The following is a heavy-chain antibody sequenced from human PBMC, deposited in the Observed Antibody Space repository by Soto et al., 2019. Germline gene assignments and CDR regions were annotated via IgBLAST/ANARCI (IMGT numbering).Heavy chain of an antibody. CDR3: ARVTRGDYLLTFSLRGMDV. CDR2: INHSGTT. V-gene: IGHV4-34*01. J-gene: IGHJ6*02. D-gene: IGHD4-17*01. Sequence: PSETLSLTCAVYGGSFSNYYWGWIRQPPGKGLEWIGEINHSGTTNYNPSLKSRVTTSVDTSKNQFSLKLTSVTAADTAVYYCARVTRGDYLLTFSLRGMDVWGQGTPVTVSS. CDR1: GGSFSNYY.